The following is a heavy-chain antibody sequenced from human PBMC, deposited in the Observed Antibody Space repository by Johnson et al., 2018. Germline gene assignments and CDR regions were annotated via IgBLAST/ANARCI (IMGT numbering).Heavy chain of an antibody. CDR1: NDSISSGDYF. D-gene: IGHD4-17*01. Sequence: QVQLQESGPGLVKXSQTLSLXCSVSNDSISSGDYFWSWIRPPPGQGLEWLGYIFYSGSTYYNPSLRSRITLSVDTSKNQFSLKLSSVTAANTPVYYCAREKPVTTCSSFYYYIDVWGRGTTVTVSS. CDR2: IFYSGST. CDR3: AREKPVTTCSSFYYYIDV. J-gene: IGHJ6*03. V-gene: IGHV4-30-4*01.